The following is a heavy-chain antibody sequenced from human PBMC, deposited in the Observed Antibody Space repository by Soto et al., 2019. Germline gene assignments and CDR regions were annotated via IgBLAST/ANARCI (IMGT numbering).Heavy chain of an antibody. CDR1: GFTFSSYA. J-gene: IGHJ4*02. CDR3: AKDPYDFWSGYYSFDY. D-gene: IGHD3-3*01. Sequence: EVQLLESGGGLVQPGGSLRLSCAASGFTFSSYAMSWVRQAPGKGLEWVSAISGSGGSTYYADSVKGRFTISRDNPKNTLYLQMNSLRDEDTAVYYCAKDPYDFWSGYYSFDYWGQGTLVTVSS. CDR2: ISGSGGST. V-gene: IGHV3-23*01.